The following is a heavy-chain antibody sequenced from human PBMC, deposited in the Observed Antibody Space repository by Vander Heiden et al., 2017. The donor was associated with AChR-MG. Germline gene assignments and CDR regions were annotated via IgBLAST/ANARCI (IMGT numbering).Heavy chain of an antibody. V-gene: IGHV3-21*01. CDR2: ISSSSSYI. CDR3: ASPQVLRPH. Sequence: EVQLVESGGGLVKPGGSLRLSRAASGFSCSRYSMNWVRQAPGKGLEWFSSISSSSSYIYYADSVKGRFTISRDNAKNSLYLQMNSLRAEDTAVYYCASPQVLRPHWGQGTLVTVSS. D-gene: IGHD3-3*01. J-gene: IGHJ4*02. CDR1: GFSCSRYS.